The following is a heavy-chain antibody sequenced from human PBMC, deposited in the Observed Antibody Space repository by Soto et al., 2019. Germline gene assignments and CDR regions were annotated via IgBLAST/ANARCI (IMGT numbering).Heavy chain of an antibody. CDR1: GFTFGDYA. CDR2: IRSKAYGGTT. CDR3: TRGSEWFGEALDY. V-gene: IGHV3-49*04. Sequence: GGSLRLSCTASGFTFGDYAMSWVRQAPGKGLEWEGFIRSKAYGGTTEYAASVKGRFTISRDDSKSIAYLQMNSLKTEDTAVYYCTRGSEWFGEALDYWGQGTLVTVSS. D-gene: IGHD3-10*01. J-gene: IGHJ4*02.